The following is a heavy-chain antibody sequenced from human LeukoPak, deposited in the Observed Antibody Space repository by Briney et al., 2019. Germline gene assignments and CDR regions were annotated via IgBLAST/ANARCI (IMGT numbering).Heavy chain of an antibody. Sequence: SETLSLTCAVYGGSFSVYYWSWIRQPPGGGLEWIGEINHSVSTNYNRSLKSRVTISGDTSKDQFSLKLSSVTAADTAAYYCARGRRVIAAAGNPWFDPWGQGTLVTVSS. CDR2: INHSVST. J-gene: IGHJ5*02. D-gene: IGHD6-13*01. V-gene: IGHV4-34*01. CDR1: GGSFSVYY. CDR3: ARGRRVIAAAGNPWFDP.